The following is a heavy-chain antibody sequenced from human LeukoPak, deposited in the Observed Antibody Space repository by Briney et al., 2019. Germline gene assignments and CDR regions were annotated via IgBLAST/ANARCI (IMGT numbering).Heavy chain of an antibody. Sequence: SETLSLTCAVYGGSFSGYYWSWIRQPPGKGLEWIGEFNHSGSTNYNPSLKSRVTISVDKSKNQFSLKLSSVTAADTAVYYCARRTTVYCSGGSCYSFHFDYWGQGTLVTVSS. CDR2: FNHSGST. CDR3: ARRTTVYCSGGSCYSFHFDY. CDR1: GGSFSGYY. D-gene: IGHD2-15*01. J-gene: IGHJ4*02. V-gene: IGHV4-34*01.